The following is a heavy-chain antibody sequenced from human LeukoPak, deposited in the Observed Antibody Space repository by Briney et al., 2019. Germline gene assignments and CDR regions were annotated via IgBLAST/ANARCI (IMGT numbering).Heavy chain of an antibody. CDR1: GYSISSGYY. V-gene: IGHV4-38-2*01. D-gene: IGHD3-3*01. CDR3: ARMAADTTIFGVVKGRYYFDY. Sequence: SETLSLTCAVSGYSISSGYYWGWIRQPPGKGLEWIGSIYHSGSTYYNPSLKSRVTISVDTSKNQYSLKLSSVTAADTAVYYCARMAADTTIFGVVKGRYYFDYWGQGTLVTVSS. CDR2: IYHSGST. J-gene: IGHJ4*02.